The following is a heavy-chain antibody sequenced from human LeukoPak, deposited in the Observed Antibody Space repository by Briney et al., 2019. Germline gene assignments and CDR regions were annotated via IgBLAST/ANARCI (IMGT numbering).Heavy chain of an antibody. V-gene: IGHV4-39*07. Sequence: SETLSLTCTVSGGSISSSSYYWGWIRQPPGKGLEWIGSIYYSGSTYYNPSLKSRVTISVDKSKNQFSLKLSSVTAADTAVYYCARLQGRGSNYWYFDLWGRGTLVTVSS. CDR2: IYYSGST. J-gene: IGHJ2*01. D-gene: IGHD4-11*01. CDR3: ARLQGRGSNYWYFDL. CDR1: GGSISSSSYY.